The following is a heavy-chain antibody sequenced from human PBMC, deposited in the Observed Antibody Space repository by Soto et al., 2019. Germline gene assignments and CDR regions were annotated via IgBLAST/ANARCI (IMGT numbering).Heavy chain of an antibody. J-gene: IGHJ4*02. CDR2: ISNSGKIR. V-gene: IGHV3-11*01. CDR3: ARDHGGGGLTLES. Sequence: QVHLEESGGGLVKPGGSLRLSCIASGFTFSDYYMSWIRQAPGKGLEWVADISNSGKIRHHADSVEGRFTISRDNARDSLYLKMNSLRPEDSVIYYCARDHGGGGLTLESWGQGTLVTVSS. CDR1: GFTFSDYY. D-gene: IGHD3-16*01.